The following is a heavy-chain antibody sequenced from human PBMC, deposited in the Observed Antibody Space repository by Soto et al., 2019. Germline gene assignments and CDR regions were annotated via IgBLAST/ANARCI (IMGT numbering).Heavy chain of an antibody. D-gene: IGHD3-16*02. J-gene: IGHJ4*02. CDR2: ISYDGISE. CDR1: GFTFTSYA. V-gene: IGHV3-30*15. Sequence: QVQLVESGGSVVQPGRSLRLSCEASGFTFTSYAMHWVRQAPGKGLEWVAVISYDGISEYYADSVKGRFTISRDNSKNTLFLQMSSLRVEDTAVYYCARDRLRLGELSLIGYFDYWGQGTLVTVSS. CDR3: ARDRLRLGELSLIGYFDY.